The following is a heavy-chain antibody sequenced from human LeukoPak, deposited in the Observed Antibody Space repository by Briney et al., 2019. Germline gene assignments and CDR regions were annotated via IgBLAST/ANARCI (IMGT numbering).Heavy chain of an antibody. D-gene: IGHD6-6*01. CDR2: IYYSGST. Sequence: SETLSLTCTVSGGSISSYYWSWIRQPPGKGLEWIGYIYYSGSTYYNPSLKSRVTISVDTSKNQFSLKLSSVTAADTAVYYCARLSSIAARPVDYWGQGTLVTVSS. CDR1: GGSISSYY. J-gene: IGHJ4*02. V-gene: IGHV4-59*04. CDR3: ARLSSIAARPVDY.